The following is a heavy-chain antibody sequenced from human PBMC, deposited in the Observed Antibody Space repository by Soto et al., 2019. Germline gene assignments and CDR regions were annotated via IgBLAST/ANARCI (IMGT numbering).Heavy chain of an antibody. Sequence: ASVQVSCKDSGGTFSSYAISWVRQAPGQGLEWMGGIIPIFGTANYAQKFQGRVTITADESTSTAYMELSSLRSEDTAVYYCASTWREVDVWGQGTTVTVSS. CDR1: GGTFSSYA. CDR3: ASTWREVDV. D-gene: IGHD1-1*01. J-gene: IGHJ6*02. CDR2: IIPIFGTA. V-gene: IGHV1-69*13.